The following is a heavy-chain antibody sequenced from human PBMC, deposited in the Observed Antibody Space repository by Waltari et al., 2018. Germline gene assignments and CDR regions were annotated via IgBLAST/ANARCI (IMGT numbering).Heavy chain of an antibody. D-gene: IGHD6-19*01. J-gene: IGHJ4*02. Sequence: QVQLQESGPGLVKPSATLSLTCTVSGGSISSYYWSWIRQPAGKGLERIGRIYTSGSTNYNPSLKSRVTRSVDTSKNQCSLKLGSVTAADTAVYYCAGGIAVAGLTRWGQGTLVTVSS. CDR2: IYTSGST. CDR3: AGGIAVAGLTR. V-gene: IGHV4-4*07. CDR1: GGSISSYY.